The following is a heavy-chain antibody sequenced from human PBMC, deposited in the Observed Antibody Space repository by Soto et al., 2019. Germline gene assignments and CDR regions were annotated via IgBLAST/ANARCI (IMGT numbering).Heavy chain of an antibody. V-gene: IGHV4-59*08. D-gene: IGHD4-17*01. CDR2: IYYSGST. CDR3: ARNYGHYVDY. J-gene: IGHJ4*02. CDR1: GGSIRSYY. Sequence: QVQLQESGPGLVKPSETLSLTCTVSGGSIRSYYWSWIRQPPGKGLECIGYIYYSGSTNYNPSLTSRVTISVDTSKHPFSLKLSSVTAAATAIYYCARNYGHYVDYWGQGTLVTVSS.